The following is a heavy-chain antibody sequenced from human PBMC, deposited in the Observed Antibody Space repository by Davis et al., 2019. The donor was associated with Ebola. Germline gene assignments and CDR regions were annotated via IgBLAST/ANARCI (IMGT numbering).Heavy chain of an antibody. D-gene: IGHD1-26*01. CDR1: GFTFDDYA. J-gene: IGHJ4*02. Sequence: PAGSLRLSCAASGFTFDDYAMHWVRQAPGKGLEWVSGISWNSGSIGYAYSVKGRFTISSDNAKNSLYRQMNSLGAEVTDWYYCAKDKGIVGATPFDYWGQGTLVTVSS. CDR3: AKDKGIVGATPFDY. CDR2: ISWNSGSI. V-gene: IGHV3-9*01.